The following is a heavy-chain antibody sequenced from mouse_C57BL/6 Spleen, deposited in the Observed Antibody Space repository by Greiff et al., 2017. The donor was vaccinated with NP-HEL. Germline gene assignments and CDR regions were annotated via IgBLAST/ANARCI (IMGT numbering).Heavy chain of an antibody. Sequence: EVQLVESGGGLVKPGGSLKLSCAASGFTFSDYGMHWVRQAPEKGLEWVAYISSGSSTIYYADTVKGRFTISRDNAKNTLFLQMTSLRSEDTAMYYCASLNWVYAMDYWGQGTSVTVSS. D-gene: IGHD4-1*02. J-gene: IGHJ4*01. CDR1: GFTFSDYG. CDR2: ISSGSSTI. CDR3: ASLNWVYAMDY. V-gene: IGHV5-17*01.